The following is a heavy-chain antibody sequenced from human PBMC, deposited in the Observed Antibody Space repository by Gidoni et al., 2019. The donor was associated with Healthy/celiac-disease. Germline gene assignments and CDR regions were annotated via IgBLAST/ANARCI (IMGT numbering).Heavy chain of an antibody. D-gene: IGHD3-10*01. CDR3: AKPKHGSGSYYNC. V-gene: IGHV3-23*01. CDR1: GFTFNAYA. Sequence: EVQLLESGGGLVQPGESLRLSCAASGFTFNAYAMTWVRQAPGKGLEWVSSISGSGDSTDYADSVKGRFTIFRDNSKNTLYLQMNSLRAEDTAVYYCAKPKHGSGSYYNCWGQGTLVTVSS. CDR2: ISGSGDST. J-gene: IGHJ4*02.